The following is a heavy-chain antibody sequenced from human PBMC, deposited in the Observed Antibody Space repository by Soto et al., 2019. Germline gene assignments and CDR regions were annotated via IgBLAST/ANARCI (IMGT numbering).Heavy chain of an antibody. CDR2: IDPSDSYT. CDR3: ARQTYYSDSSGYYGDDY. J-gene: IGHJ4*02. D-gene: IGHD3-22*01. CDR1: GYSFTSYW. Sequence: GESLKISCKGSGYSFTSYWISWVRQMPGKGLEWMGRIDPSDSYTNYSPSFQGHVTISADKSISTAYLQWSSLKASDTAMYYCARQTYYSDSSGYYGDDYWGQGTLVTVYS. V-gene: IGHV5-10-1*01.